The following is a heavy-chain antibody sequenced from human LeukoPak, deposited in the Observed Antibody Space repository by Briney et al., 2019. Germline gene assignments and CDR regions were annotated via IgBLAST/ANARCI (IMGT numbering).Heavy chain of an antibody. J-gene: IGHJ4*02. CDR3: ARGLHRGYYFDY. V-gene: IGHV4-34*01. D-gene: IGHD3-10*01. Sequence: SETLSLTCVVYGGSLSGNYWSWIRQPPGKGLEWIGEINHSGSTNYNPSLKSRVTISVDTSKNQFSLKLSSVTAADTAVYYCARGLHRGYYFDYWGQGTLVTVSS. CDR2: INHSGST. CDR1: GGSLSGNY.